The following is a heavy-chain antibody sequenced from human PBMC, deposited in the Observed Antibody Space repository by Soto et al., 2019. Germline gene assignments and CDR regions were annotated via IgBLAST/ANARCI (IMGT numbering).Heavy chain of an antibody. V-gene: IGHV4-31*03. CDR1: GGSISSGGYY. J-gene: IGHJ4*02. Sequence: SETLSLTCTVSGGSISSGGYYWSWIRQHPGKGLEWIGYIYYSGSTYYNPSLKSRVTISVDTSKNQFSLKLSSVTAADTAVYYCARDRPDYYGSGSYYSFLYYFDYWGQGTLVTVSS. D-gene: IGHD3-10*01. CDR2: IYYSGST. CDR3: ARDRPDYYGSGSYYSFLYYFDY.